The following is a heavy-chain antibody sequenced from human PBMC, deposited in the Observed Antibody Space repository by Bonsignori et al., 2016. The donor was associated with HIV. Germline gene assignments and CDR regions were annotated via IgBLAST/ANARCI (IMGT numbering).Heavy chain of an antibody. CDR3: ARHREXYSSPYYYYYMDV. J-gene: IGHJ6*03. CDR1: GGSISSYY. CDR2: IYYSGST. D-gene: IGHD6-19*01. V-gene: IGHV4-59*01. Sequence: QVQLQESGPGLVKPSETLSLTCTVSGGSISSYYWSWIRQPPGKGLEWIGYIYYSGSTNYNPSLQSRVTISVDRSKNQFSLKLISVTAADTAVYYCARHREXYSSPYYYYYMDVWGQGTTVTVSS.